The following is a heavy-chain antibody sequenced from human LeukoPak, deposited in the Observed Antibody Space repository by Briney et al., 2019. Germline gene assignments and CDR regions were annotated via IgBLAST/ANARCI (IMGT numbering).Heavy chain of an antibody. D-gene: IGHD2-2*02. CDR2: ISGSGGST. CDR1: GFTFSSYA. V-gene: IGHV3-23*01. Sequence: PGGSLRLSCAASGFTFSSYAMSWVRQAPGKGLEWVSAISGSGGSTYYADSVKGRFTISRDNSKNTLYLQMNSLRAEDTAVYYCAKATNSLYCSSASCYTGNAFDIWGQGTMVTVSS. J-gene: IGHJ3*02. CDR3: AKATNSLYCSSASCYTGNAFDI.